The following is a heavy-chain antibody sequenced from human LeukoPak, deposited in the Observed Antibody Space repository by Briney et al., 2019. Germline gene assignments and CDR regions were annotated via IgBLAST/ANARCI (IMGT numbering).Heavy chain of an antibody. CDR3: AREVYSSGWSSFDY. CDR2: INGDGSST. J-gene: IGHJ4*02. V-gene: IGHV3-74*01. CDR1: GFTFSSYW. D-gene: IGHD6-19*01. Sequence: PGGSLRLSCAASGFTFSSYWMHWVRQAPGKGLVWVSRINGDGSSTIHADSVKGRFTISRDNAKNTLYLQMNSLRAEDTAVYYCAREVYSSGWSSFDYWGQGTLVTVSS.